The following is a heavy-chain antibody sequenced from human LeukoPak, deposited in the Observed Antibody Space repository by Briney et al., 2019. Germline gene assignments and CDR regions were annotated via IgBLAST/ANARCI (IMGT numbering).Heavy chain of an antibody. D-gene: IGHD3-22*01. CDR3: ARDASNYYDSSAFSY. J-gene: IGHJ4*02. V-gene: IGHV3-30*03. CDR2: ISYDGSNK. Sequence: GGSLRLSCAASGFTFSSYGMHWVRQAPGKGLEWVAVISYDGSNKYYADSVKGRFTISRDNSKNTLYLQMNSLRAEDTAVYYCARDASNYYDSSAFSYWGQGTLVTVSS. CDR1: GFTFSSYG.